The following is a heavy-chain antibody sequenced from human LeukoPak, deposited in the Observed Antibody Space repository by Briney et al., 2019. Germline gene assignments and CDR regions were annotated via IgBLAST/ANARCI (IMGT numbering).Heavy chain of an antibody. D-gene: IGHD6-13*01. V-gene: IGHV5-51*01. CDR2: IYPDDSNT. Sequence: GESLKISCQGSGYNFPIYWIGWVRQMPGQSLEGMGIIYPDDSNTIYGPSFQGQVTVSADKSINTAYLEWSSLKASDTAIYYCARQGAAGKYYYYYMDVWGKGTTVTVSS. CDR1: GYNFPIYW. CDR3: ARQGAAGKYYYYYMDV. J-gene: IGHJ6*03.